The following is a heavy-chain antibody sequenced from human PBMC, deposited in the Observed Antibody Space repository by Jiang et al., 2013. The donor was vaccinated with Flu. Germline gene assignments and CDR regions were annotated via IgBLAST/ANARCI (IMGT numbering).Heavy chain of an antibody. D-gene: IGHD1-26*01. J-gene: IGHJ4*02. CDR1: GFTFSSYA. V-gene: IGHV3-23*04. CDR3: AKKSGGSCCYYFDY. Sequence: VQLVESGGDLVQPGGSLRLSCAASGFTFSSYAMTWVRQAPGKGLEWVSAISASGGSTYYADSVKGRFTISRDNSKNTAYLQMNSLRAEDTAVYYCAKKSGGSCCYYFDYWGQGTLVTVSS. CDR2: ISASGGST.